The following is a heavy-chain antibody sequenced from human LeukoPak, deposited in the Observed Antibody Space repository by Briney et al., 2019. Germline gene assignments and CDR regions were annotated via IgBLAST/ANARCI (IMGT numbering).Heavy chain of an antibody. CDR2: SGSGGSI. D-gene: IGHD2-2*01. J-gene: IGHJ4*02. Sequence: GGSLRLSCAASGFTFSTYALSWVRQAPGKGLEWVSVSGSGGSIYYADSVKGRFTISRDNAKNSLYLQMNSLRAEDTAVYYCARDSSYAVIEKAVDYWGQGTLVTVSS. CDR1: GFTFSTYA. CDR3: ARDSSYAVIEKAVDY. V-gene: IGHV3-23*01.